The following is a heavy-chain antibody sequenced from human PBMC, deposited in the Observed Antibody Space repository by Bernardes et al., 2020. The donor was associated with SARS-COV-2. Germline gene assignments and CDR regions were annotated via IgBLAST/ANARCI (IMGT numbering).Heavy chain of an antibody. CDR1: GFTFDDYA. Sequence: SLRLSCAASGFTFDDYAMHWVRQAPGKGLEWVSGISWNSGSVGYADSVKGRFTISRDNAKNSLYLQMNSLRAEDTALYYCAKVSSGWDFVDYWGQGTLVTVSS. V-gene: IGHV3-9*01. J-gene: IGHJ4*02. CDR3: AKVSSGWDFVDY. CDR2: ISWNSGSV. D-gene: IGHD6-19*01.